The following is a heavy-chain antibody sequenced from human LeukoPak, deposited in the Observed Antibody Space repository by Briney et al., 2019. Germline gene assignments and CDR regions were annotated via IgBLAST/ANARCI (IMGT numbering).Heavy chain of an antibody. D-gene: IGHD3-3*02. CDR1: GFIHSNCG. J-gene: IGHJ4*02. CDR2: ISSSTSYI. Sequence: GGSLRRFCAASGFIHSNCGKNCARHARGKALEGVSSISSSTSYIYYADSVKGRFTISRDNAKNSLYLQMNSLRAEGTAVYCCARGRPINEINTAFNPSDYWGQGTLVTVSS. V-gene: IGHV3-21*01. CDR3: ARGRPINEINTAFNPSDY.